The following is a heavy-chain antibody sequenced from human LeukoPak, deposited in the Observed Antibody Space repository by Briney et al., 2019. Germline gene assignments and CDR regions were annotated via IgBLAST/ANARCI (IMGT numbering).Heavy chain of an antibody. CDR2: ISSSSSYI. Sequence: GGSLRLSCAASGFTFSSYSMNWVRQAPGKGQEWVSPISSSSSYIYYADSVKGRFTISRDNAKNSLYLQMNSPRADDTAVYYCARAEGGSYDYGMDVWGQGTTVTVSS. CDR1: GFTFSSYS. V-gene: IGHV3-21*01. CDR3: ARAEGGSYDYGMDV. D-gene: IGHD3-16*01. J-gene: IGHJ6*02.